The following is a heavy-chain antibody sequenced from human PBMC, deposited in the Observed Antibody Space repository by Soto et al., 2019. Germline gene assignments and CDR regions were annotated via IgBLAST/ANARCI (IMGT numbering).Heavy chain of an antibody. J-gene: IGHJ5*02. D-gene: IGHD3-3*01. Sequence: PSETLSLTCAVYGGSFSGYYWSWIRQPPGKGLEWIGEINHSGSTNYNPSLKSRVTISVDTSKNQFSLKLSSVTAADTAVYYCARNSGGDFWSGYNNWFDPWGQGTLVTVSS. V-gene: IGHV4-34*01. CDR3: ARNSGGDFWSGYNNWFDP. CDR1: GGSFSGYY. CDR2: INHSGST.